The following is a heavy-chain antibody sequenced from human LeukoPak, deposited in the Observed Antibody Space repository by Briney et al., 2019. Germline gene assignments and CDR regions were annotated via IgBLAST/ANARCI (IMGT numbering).Heavy chain of an antibody. J-gene: IGHJ4*02. CDR3: ARDPTRYYDTSGYPYYFDY. CDR2: IFTSGST. Sequence: SETLSLTCTVSGDSINSYSWIWIRQPAGKGLEWIGRIFTSGSTNHNPSLKSRVTMSVDTSKNQFSLKLTSVTAADTAAYYCARDPTRYYDTSGYPYYFDYWGQGALVTVSS. V-gene: IGHV4-4*07. CDR1: GDSINSYS. D-gene: IGHD3-22*01.